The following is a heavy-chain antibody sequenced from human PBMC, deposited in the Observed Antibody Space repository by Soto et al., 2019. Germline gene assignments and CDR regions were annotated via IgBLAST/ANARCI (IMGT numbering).Heavy chain of an antibody. Sequence: QVQLVQSGAEVKKPGASVKVSCKASGYTFTSYGISWVRQAPGQGLEWVGWISAYNANTNYPQKLQGRIIMTTATSTSTAYMELRSLRSDDTAVYYCARTLTYDYIWGDYRDDAFDIWGQGTMVTVSS. D-gene: IGHD3-16*02. CDR3: ARTLTYDYIWGDYRDDAFDI. CDR2: ISAYNANT. J-gene: IGHJ3*02. V-gene: IGHV1-18*01. CDR1: GYTFTSYG.